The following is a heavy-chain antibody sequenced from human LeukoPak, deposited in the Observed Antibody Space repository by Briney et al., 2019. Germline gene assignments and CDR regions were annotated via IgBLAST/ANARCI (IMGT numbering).Heavy chain of an antibody. Sequence: GGSLRLSCAASKFTFSNYTLTWVRQSPGKGLDWVSSISGSSRYIHYSDSAKGRFTISRDNAKNSLYLQMDSLTADDTAVYYCARVNSALVVSLEGSWAGSLGFDHWGQGTLVTVSS. CDR3: ARVNSALVVSLEGSWAGSLGFDH. J-gene: IGHJ4*02. CDR1: KFTFSNYT. D-gene: IGHD3-3*01. V-gene: IGHV3-21*06. CDR2: ISGSSRYI.